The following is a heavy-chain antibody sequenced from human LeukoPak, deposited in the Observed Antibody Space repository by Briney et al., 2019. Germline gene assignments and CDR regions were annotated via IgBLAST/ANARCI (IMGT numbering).Heavy chain of an antibody. CDR1: GYTFTGYY. CDR3: ARAKTSIAARYYYYMDV. Sequence: ASVKVSCKASGYTFTGYYMHWVRQAPGQGLEWIGWINPNSGGTNYAQKFQGRVTMTRDTSISTAYMELSRLRSDDTAVYYCARAKTSIAARYYYYMDVWGKGTTVTVSS. J-gene: IGHJ6*03. D-gene: IGHD6-6*01. CDR2: INPNSGGT. V-gene: IGHV1-2*02.